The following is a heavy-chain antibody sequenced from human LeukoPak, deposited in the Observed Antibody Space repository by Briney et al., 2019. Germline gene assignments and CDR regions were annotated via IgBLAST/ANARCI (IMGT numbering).Heavy chain of an antibody. CDR2: ISYSGST. CDR3: ARRRERRRTDRFHYFDY. CDR1: GGSISSYF. D-gene: IGHD1-26*01. Sequence: SETLSLTCTVSGGSISSYFWSWFRQPPGKGLEWIGYISYSGSTNYNPSLKSRLTISLDTSKNQFSLKLSSVTAADTAVYYCARRRERRRTDRFHYFDYWGQGALVAVSS. V-gene: IGHV4-59*08. J-gene: IGHJ4*02.